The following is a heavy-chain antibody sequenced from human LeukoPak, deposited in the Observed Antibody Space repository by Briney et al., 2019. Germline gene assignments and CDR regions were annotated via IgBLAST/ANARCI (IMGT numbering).Heavy chain of an antibody. CDR2: TYYRSKWYY. D-gene: IGHD2/OR15-2a*01. V-gene: IGHV6-1*01. CDR1: GDTVSSNSAA. Sequence: SQTLSLTCAISGDTVSSNSAAWNWIRQSPSRGLEWLGRTYYRSKWYYDYAISVKSRISLNADTSKNQFSLQLDSVTPDDTAVYYCARKYSPTRYDALDIWGQGTMVTVSS. CDR3: ARKYSPTRYDALDI. J-gene: IGHJ3*02.